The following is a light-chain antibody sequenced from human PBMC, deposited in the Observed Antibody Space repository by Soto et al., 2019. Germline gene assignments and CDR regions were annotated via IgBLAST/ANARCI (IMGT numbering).Light chain of an antibody. Sequence: QSVLTQPPSASGTPGQRVTISCSGSSSNIGSNTVNWYQQLPGTAPKLLMYSNNQRPSGVPDRFSGSKSGTSAYLAISGPQSEDEADYYCAAWDDSLNGWVFGGGTKLTVL. CDR1: SSNIGSNT. CDR2: SNN. CDR3: AAWDDSLNGWV. V-gene: IGLV1-44*01. J-gene: IGLJ3*02.